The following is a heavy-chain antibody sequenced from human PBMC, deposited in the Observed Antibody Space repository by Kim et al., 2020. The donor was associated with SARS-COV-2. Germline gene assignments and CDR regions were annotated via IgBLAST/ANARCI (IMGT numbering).Heavy chain of an antibody. CDR1: GGSISSGGFY. Sequence: SETLSLTCTVSGGSISSGGFYWSWIRQHPGKGLEWIGHIYYSGSTYYNASLESRVSISVDTSKNQFSLRLSSVTAADTAVYYCARDTRHGGNTFYYYYYMDVWGKGTTVTVSS. CDR2: IYYSGST. J-gene: IGHJ6*03. V-gene: IGHV4-31*03. D-gene: IGHD2-15*01. CDR3: ARDTRHGGNTFYYYYYMDV.